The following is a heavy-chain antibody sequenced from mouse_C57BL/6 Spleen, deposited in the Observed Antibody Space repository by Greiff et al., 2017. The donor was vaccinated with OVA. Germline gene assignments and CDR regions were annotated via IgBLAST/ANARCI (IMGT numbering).Heavy chain of an antibody. CDR3: AREDSSPYFDY. D-gene: IGHD3-3*01. Sequence: EVQLVESGPGLVKPSQSLSLTCSVTGYSITSGYYWNWIRQFPGNKLEWMGYISYDGSNNYNPSLKNRISITRDTSKNQFFLKLNSVTTEDTATYYCAREDSSPYFDYWGQGTTLTVSS. V-gene: IGHV3-6*01. CDR1: GYSITSGYY. CDR2: ISYDGSN. J-gene: IGHJ2*01.